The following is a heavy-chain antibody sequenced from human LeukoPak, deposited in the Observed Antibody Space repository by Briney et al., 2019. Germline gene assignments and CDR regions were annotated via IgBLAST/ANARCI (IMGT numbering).Heavy chain of an antibody. D-gene: IGHD4-17*01. V-gene: IGHV3-30*02. CDR3: AKSRGVSSVTTGGYFDY. Sequence: GGSLRLSCAASGITFRSYGIQWGRQAPGKGLEWVAFIRDDGSKKYYADSVKGRFNISRDNSKNTLYLQMNSLRADDTAVYYCAKSRGVSSVTTGGYFDYWGQGILVTVSS. CDR2: IRDDGSKK. J-gene: IGHJ4*02. CDR1: GITFRSYG.